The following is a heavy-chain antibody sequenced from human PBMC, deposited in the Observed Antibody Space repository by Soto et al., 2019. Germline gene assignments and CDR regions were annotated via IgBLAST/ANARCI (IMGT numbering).Heavy chain of an antibody. CDR3: AKDKLALGYCSGGSCYSIFDY. D-gene: IGHD2-15*01. J-gene: IGHJ4*02. V-gene: IGHV3-23*01. CDR2: ISGSGGST. CDR1: GFTFSSYA. Sequence: GGSLRLSCAASGFTFSSYAMSWVRQAPGKGLEWVSAISGSGGSTYYADSVKGRFTISRDNSKNTLHLQMNSLRAEDTAVYYCAKDKLALGYCSGGSCYSIFDYWGQGTLVTVSS.